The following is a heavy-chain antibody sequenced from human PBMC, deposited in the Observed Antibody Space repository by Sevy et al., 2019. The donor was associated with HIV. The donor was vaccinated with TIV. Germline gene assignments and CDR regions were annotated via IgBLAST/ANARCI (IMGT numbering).Heavy chain of an antibody. J-gene: IGHJ5*01. D-gene: IGHD1-26*01. CDR1: GDSVSSDTTA. CDR2: TYYRSKWFH. CDR3: VRQIDDSSGACDS. Sequence: SQTLSLTCAISGDSVSSDTTAWNWVRQSPSRGLEWLGRTYYRSKWFHEYAVSVRSRLAINPDTCKNQLSLRLNSVTPDDTAVYYCVRQIDDSSGACDSWSQGTLVTVSS. V-gene: IGHV6-1*01.